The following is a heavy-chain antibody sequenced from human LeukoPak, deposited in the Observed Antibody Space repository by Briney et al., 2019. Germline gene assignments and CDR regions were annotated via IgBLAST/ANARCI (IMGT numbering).Heavy chain of an antibody. D-gene: IGHD2-2*01. Sequence: GGSLRLSCAASGFTFDDHAMSWVRQGPGKGLEWVAGINWSGGSTGYVDSVKGRFTISRDNAKNSLYLQMNSLRAEDTAFYYCARVHCFSTICYYYYLDVWGKGTTVTVSS. CDR3: ARVHCFSTICYYYYLDV. CDR2: INWSGGST. V-gene: IGHV3-20*04. J-gene: IGHJ6*03. CDR1: GFTFDDHA.